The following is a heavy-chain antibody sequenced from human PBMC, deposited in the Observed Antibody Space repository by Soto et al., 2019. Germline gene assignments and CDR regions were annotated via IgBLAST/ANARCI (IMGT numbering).Heavy chain of an antibody. D-gene: IGHD3-22*01. CDR1: GFTFSSYW. J-gene: IGHJ4*02. CDR3: VKGEYYYDSSGYYPFDY. Sequence: GGSLRLSCAVSGFTFSSYWMHWVRQAPGKGLEYVSSISTNGGSTDYADSVKGRFTISRDNSKNTVYLQMSSLRVEDTAVYYCVKGEYYYDSSGYYPFDYWGQGTLVTVSS. CDR2: ISTNGGST. V-gene: IGHV3-64D*06.